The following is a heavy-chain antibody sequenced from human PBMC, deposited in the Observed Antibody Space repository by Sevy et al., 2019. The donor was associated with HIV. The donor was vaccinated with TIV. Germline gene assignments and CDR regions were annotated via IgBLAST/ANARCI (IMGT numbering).Heavy chain of an antibody. J-gene: IGHJ3*02. CDR3: ARDCHYDSSGYYFGVGAFDI. Sequence: ASVKVSCKASGYTFTGYYMHWVRQAPGQGLEWMGWINPNRGGTNYAQKFQGRVTMTRDTSISTAYMELSRLRSDDTAVYYWARDCHYDSSGYYFGVGAFDIWGQGTMVTVSS. D-gene: IGHD3-22*01. CDR2: INPNRGGT. CDR1: GYTFTGYY. V-gene: IGHV1-2*02.